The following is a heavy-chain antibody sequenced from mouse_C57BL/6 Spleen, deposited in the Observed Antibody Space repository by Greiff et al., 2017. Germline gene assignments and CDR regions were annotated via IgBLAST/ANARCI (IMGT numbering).Heavy chain of an antibody. J-gene: IGHJ1*03. V-gene: IGHV3-6*01. Sequence: EVKLLESGPGLVKPSQSLSLTCSVTGYSITSGYYWNWIRQFPGNKLEWMGYISYDGSNNYNPSLKNRISITRNTSKNQFFLKLNSVTTEDTATYYCARAGTGTWYFDVWGTGTTVTVSS. CDR2: ISYDGSN. CDR1: GYSITSGYY. CDR3: ARAGTGTWYFDV. D-gene: IGHD4-1*01.